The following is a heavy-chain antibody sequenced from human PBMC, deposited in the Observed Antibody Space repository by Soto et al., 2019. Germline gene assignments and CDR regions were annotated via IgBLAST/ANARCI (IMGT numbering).Heavy chain of an antibody. Sequence: QVQLVESGGGVVQPGRSLRLSCAASGFTFSSYAMHWVRQAPGKGLEWVAVISYDGSNKYYADSVKGRFTISRDNSKNTLYVQMNSLRAEDTAVYYCARTYYDFWSGFRADSYGMDVWGQGTTVTVSS. D-gene: IGHD3-3*01. CDR3: ARTYYDFWSGFRADSYGMDV. V-gene: IGHV3-30-3*01. CDR1: GFTFSSYA. J-gene: IGHJ6*02. CDR2: ISYDGSNK.